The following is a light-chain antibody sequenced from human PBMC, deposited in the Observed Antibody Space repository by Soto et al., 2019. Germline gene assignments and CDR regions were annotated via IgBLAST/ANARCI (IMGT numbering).Light chain of an antibody. J-gene: IGKJ2*01. V-gene: IGKV3-20*01. CDR3: QQYGTSPYT. CDR1: QIVATSY. CDR2: GAS. Sequence: ETVLTQSPGTLSLCPGERATLSCRASQIVATSYLVWYQQRPGQGPRLLIYGASSRATGVPDRFSGSGSGTDFTLTISRLEPEDFAVYYCQQYGTSPYTFGQGTKLEIK.